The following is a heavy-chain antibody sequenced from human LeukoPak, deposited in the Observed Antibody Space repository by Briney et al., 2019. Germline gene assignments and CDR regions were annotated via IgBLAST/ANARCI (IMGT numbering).Heavy chain of an antibody. Sequence: SETLSLTCTVSGGSVSSGSYYWSWIRQPPGKGLEWIGYIYYSGSTNYNPSLKSRVTISVDTSKNQFSLKLSSVTAADTAVYYCARVCYDFWSVGYCFDYWGQGTLVTVSS. CDR1: GGSVSSGSYY. J-gene: IGHJ4*02. V-gene: IGHV4-61*01. D-gene: IGHD3-3*01. CDR3: ARVCYDFWSVGYCFDY. CDR2: IYYSGST.